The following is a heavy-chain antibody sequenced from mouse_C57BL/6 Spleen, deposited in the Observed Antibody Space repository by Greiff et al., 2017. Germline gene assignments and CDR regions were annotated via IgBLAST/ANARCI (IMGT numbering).Heavy chain of an antibody. J-gene: IGHJ4*01. CDR2: IYPGDGDT. CDR3: ARSDTLYAMDY. CDR1: GYAFSSYW. Sequence: QVQLKQSGAELVKPGASVKISCKASGYAFSSYWMNWVKQRPGKGLEWIGQIYPGDGDTNYNGKFKGKATLTADKTSSTAYMQLSILTTEDTADYFCARSDTLYAMDYWGQGTSVTVSS. V-gene: IGHV1-80*01. D-gene: IGHD5-1-1*01.